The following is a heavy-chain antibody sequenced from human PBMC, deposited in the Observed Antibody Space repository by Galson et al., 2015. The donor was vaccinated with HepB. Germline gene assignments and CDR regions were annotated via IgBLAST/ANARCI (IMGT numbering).Heavy chain of an antibody. CDR2: ISDSGSAI. D-gene: IGHD7-27*01. CDR1: GFTFSDSY. J-gene: IGHJ5*02. CDR3: ARALRGMGTGWFDP. Sequence: SLRLSCAASGFTFSDSYMSWIRQAPGKGLEWVSYISDSGSAIFYADSVNGRFAISRDNARNSLYLQMNSLRVEDTAVYYCARALRGMGTGWFDPWGQGTLVTVSS. V-gene: IGHV3-11*01.